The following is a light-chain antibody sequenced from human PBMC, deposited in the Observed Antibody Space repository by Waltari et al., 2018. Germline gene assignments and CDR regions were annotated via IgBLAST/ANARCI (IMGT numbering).Light chain of an antibody. J-gene: IGKJ5*01. CDR3: QQLNSYPIT. Sequence: IQLTQSPSSLSASVGDRVTITFRASQGISRYLAWYQQKAGKAPKLLIYAASSLQSGGPSRFRGSGSVTDFTLTIISMQPEDFATYCCQQLNSYPITVGQGTRLEIK. V-gene: IGKV1-9*01. CDR1: QGISRY. CDR2: AAS.